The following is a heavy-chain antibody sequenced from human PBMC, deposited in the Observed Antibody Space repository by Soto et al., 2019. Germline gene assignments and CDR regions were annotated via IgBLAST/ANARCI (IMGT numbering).Heavy chain of an antibody. Sequence: PSETLSLTCTVSGGSISSSSYYWDWIRQPPGKGLEWIGSIYYSGSTYYNPSLKSRVTISVDTSKNQFSLKLSSVTAADTAVYYCARLEYCYGLTYYYYYYMVFWGKTTSVTV. CDR1: GGSISSSSYY. J-gene: IGHJ6*03. CDR2: IYYSGST. D-gene: IGHD2-21*01. CDR3: ARLEYCYGLTYYYYYYMVF. V-gene: IGHV4-39*01.